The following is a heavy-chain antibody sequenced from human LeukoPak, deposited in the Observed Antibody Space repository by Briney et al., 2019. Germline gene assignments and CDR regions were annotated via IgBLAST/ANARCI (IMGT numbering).Heavy chain of an antibody. CDR2: ISGSGGST. J-gene: IGHJ4*02. CDR1: GFTFSSYA. CDR3: ARPHSGSYNYETQNDY. V-gene: IGHV3-23*01. D-gene: IGHD1-26*01. Sequence: GGSLRLSCTASGFTFSSYAMSWVRQAPGKGLEWVSAISGSGGSTYYADSVKGRFTISRDNSKNTLYLQMNSLRAEDTAVYYCARPHSGSYNYETQNDYWGQGTLVTVSS.